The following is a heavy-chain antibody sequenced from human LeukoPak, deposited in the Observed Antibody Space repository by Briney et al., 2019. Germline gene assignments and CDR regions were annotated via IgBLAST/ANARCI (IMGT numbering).Heavy chain of an antibody. CDR3: ARRSRRYYGSGSSSLYFDY. CDR1: GGSFSGYY. Sequence: SETLSLTCAVYGGSFSGYYWSWIRQPPGKGLEWIGEINHSGSTNYNPSLKSRVTISVDTSKNQFSLKLSSVTAADTAVYYCARRSRRYYGSGSSSLYFDYWGQGTLVTVSS. D-gene: IGHD3-10*01. V-gene: IGHV4-34*01. CDR2: INHSGST. J-gene: IGHJ4*02.